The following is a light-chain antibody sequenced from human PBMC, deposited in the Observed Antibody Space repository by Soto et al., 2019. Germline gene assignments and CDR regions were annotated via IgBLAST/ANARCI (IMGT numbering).Light chain of an antibody. CDR1: QSVSSY. J-gene: IGKJ1*01. V-gene: IGKV3D-15*01. Sequence: PGERATLSCRASQSVSSYLAWYQQKPGQAPRLLIYDASNRATGIPARFSGSGSGTDFTLTISSLQSEDFAVYYCQQYDNWPWTFGQGTKWIS. CDR3: QQYDNWPWT. CDR2: DAS.